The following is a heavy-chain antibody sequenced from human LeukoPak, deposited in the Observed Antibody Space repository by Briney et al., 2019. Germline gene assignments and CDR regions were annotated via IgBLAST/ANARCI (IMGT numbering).Heavy chain of an antibody. Sequence: GGTLRLSCAASGFTFSSYGMSWVRQAPGKGLEWVSAISGSGGSTYYADSVKGRFTISRDNSKNTLYLQMNSLRAEDTAVYYCVRGLSGYASSLGYWGQGTLVTVSA. J-gene: IGHJ4*02. D-gene: IGHD6-6*01. CDR2: ISGSGGST. CDR3: VRGLSGYASSLGY. V-gene: IGHV3-23*01. CDR1: GFTFSSYG.